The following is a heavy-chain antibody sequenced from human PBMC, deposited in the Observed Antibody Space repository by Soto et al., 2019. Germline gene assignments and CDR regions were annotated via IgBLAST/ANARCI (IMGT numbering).Heavy chain of an antibody. CDR1: GGSISGYY. CDR3: ARHNYGSGSTYFDY. Sequence: SETLSLTCTVSGGSISGYYCSWIRQPGERGLELVGYIYASGSTNYTPSLKSRVIISVDTSKNQFSLKLNSMTAADTVLYYCARHNYGSGSTYFDYWGQGTLVTVSS. V-gene: IGHV4-59*08. J-gene: IGHJ4*02. CDR2: IYASGST. D-gene: IGHD3-10*01.